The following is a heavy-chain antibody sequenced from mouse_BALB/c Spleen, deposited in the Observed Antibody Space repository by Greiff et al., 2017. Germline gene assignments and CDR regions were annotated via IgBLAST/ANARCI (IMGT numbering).Heavy chain of an antibody. D-gene: IGHD6-1*01. CDR2: IYPGSGST. CDR3: TTLFPFAY. J-gene: IGHJ3*01. V-gene: IGHV1S22*01. CDR1: GYTFTSYW. Sequence: LQQPGSELVRPGASVKLSCKASGYTFTSYWMHWVKQRPGQGLEWIGNIYPGSGSTNYDEKFKSKATLTVDTSSSTAYMQLSSLTSEDSAVYYCTTLFPFAYWGQGTLVTVSA.